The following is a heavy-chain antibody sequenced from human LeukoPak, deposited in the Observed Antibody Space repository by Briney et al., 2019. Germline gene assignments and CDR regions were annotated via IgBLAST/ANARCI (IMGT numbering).Heavy chain of an antibody. CDR1: CFRSSDYY. D-gene: IGHD1-26*01. V-gene: IGHV3-11*06. CDR2: ISSGSNHI. Sequence: PGGSLRLPCVASCFRSSDYYIIWIRQAPGKGLEWVSYISSGSNHIKYADSVEGRFTISRDNAKKSLYLQMNSLRAEGTAVYSCARERSSGYWGQGTLVTVSS. J-gene: IGHJ4*02. CDR3: ARERSSGY.